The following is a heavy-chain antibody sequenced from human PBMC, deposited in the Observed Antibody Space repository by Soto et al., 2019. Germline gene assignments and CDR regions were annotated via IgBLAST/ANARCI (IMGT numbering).Heavy chain of an antibody. CDR2: IYYSGSS. CDR1: GGSISSYY. D-gene: IGHD3-22*01. J-gene: IGHJ3*02. V-gene: IGHV4-59*08. Sequence: SETLSLTCTVSGGSISSYYWSWIRQPPGKGLEWIGYIYYSGSSNYNPSLKSRVTISVDTSKNQFSLKLSSVTAADTAVYYCARLGGMTKIVGGGLLSAFDIWGQGTMVTVSS. CDR3: ARLGGMTKIVGGGLLSAFDI.